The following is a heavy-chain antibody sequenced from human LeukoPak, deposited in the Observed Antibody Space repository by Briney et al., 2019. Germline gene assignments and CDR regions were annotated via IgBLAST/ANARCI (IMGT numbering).Heavy chain of an antibody. Sequence: GGSLRLSCAASGFTFSSYAMSWVRQAPGKGLEWVSAISGSGGSTYYADSVKGRFTISRDNSKNTLYLQMNSLRSDDTAVYYCARAIKRWLPFDYWGQGTLVTVSS. V-gene: IGHV3-23*01. CDR2: ISGSGGST. J-gene: IGHJ4*02. CDR3: ARAIKRWLPFDY. CDR1: GFTFSSYA. D-gene: IGHD5-12*01.